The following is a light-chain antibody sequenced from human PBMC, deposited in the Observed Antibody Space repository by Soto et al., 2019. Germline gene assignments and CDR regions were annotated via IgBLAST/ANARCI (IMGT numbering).Light chain of an antibody. Sequence: ELVLTQSPGTLSLSPGERATLSCRASPSASSNYLAWYQQKPGQAPRLLIYGASHRATGIPDRFSGSGSGTDFTPTISRLEPEDLAEYYCQQYGSSGTFGQGTKVDI. J-gene: IGKJ1*01. CDR3: QQYGSSGT. V-gene: IGKV3-20*01. CDR2: GAS. CDR1: PSASSNY.